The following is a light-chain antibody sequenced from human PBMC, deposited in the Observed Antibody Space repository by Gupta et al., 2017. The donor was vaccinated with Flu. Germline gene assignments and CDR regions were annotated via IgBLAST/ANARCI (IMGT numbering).Light chain of an antibody. Sequence: QSALTQPPSVSGSPGQSVTISCNGITSDVSNYNRVSWYQQSPGTAPKLMIYEVSNRPSGVPDRFSGSKSGNTASLTISGLQAEDEGDYYCSSYTTGSVLFGGGTKLTVL. J-gene: IGLJ2*01. CDR3: SSYTTGSVL. V-gene: IGLV2-18*02. CDR1: TSDVSNYNR. CDR2: EVS.